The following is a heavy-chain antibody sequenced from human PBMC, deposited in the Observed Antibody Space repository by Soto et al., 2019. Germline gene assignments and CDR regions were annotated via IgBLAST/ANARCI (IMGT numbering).Heavy chain of an antibody. J-gene: IGHJ4*02. Sequence: SETLSLTCTVSGGSISGYYWGWIRQPPGKTLEWIGNVHYSGSTNYNPSLKSRVTISIDTSKNQFSLKLTSVTAADTAVYYCARRCISGSCNRDWGQGTLVTVSS. CDR3: ARRCISGSCNRD. V-gene: IGHV4-59*08. D-gene: IGHD2-15*01. CDR1: GGSISGYY. CDR2: VHYSGST.